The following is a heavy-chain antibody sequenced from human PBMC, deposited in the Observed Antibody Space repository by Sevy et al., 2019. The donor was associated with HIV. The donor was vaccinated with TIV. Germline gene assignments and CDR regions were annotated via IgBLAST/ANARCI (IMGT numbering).Heavy chain of an antibody. CDR2: ITSSGSAI. CDR3: ARARDYYDGPGPYYFDY. CDR1: GFTFTTYE. Sequence: GGSLRLSCAASGFTFTTYEMNWVRQAPGKGLEWVSYITSSGSAIYYADSVKGRFTISRDNAKKSLYLEMNSLRAEDTAIYYCARARDYYDGPGPYYFDYWGQGTLVTVSS. J-gene: IGHJ4*02. D-gene: IGHD3-22*01. V-gene: IGHV3-48*03.